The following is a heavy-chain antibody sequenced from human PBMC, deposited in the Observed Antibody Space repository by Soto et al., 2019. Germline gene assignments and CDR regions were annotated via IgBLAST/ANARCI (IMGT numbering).Heavy chain of an antibody. V-gene: IGHV4-39*01. CDR2: INHGGTT. CDR3: ARQIGFGRGSFDV. J-gene: IGHJ2*01. D-gene: IGHD3-10*01. CDR1: GGSIFSSHNF. Sequence: QLQLQESGPGLVKPSETLSLTCTVSGGSIFSSHNFWGWIRQPPGKGLEWIGSINHGGTTYYNPSLLSRVSIFVDTSKSQLPLKLTSVTVADTAIYSCARQIGFGRGSFDVWGRGTLVTVSS.